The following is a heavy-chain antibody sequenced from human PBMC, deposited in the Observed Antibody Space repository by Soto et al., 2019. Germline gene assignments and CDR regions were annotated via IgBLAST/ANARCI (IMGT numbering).Heavy chain of an antibody. CDR3: ATVESCGGDCYYFQH. CDR1: GYTSKTHY. D-gene: IGHD2-21*01. Sequence: QVQLLQSGPEVKKSGASVKLSCTASGYTSKTHYLQWVREAPGQGLKWMGLINRSGRGALYAQKFQGRVALTLDTSTRTVFLEMNSLRSEDTAVYYCATVESCGGDCYYFQHWGQGTVLTVSS. CDR2: INRSGRGA. J-gene: IGHJ1*01. V-gene: IGHV1-46*02.